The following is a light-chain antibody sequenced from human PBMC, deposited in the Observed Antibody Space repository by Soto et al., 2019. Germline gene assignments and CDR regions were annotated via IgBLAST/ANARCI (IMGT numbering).Light chain of an antibody. CDR2: GAS. J-gene: IGKJ1*01. CDR3: QQDDQWLT. Sequence: ETVMTQSPATLSVSPGERATFSCRASQSINTNLAWFQLKPGQSPRLLIYGASTRAAGIPARCSGSGSGTESSLTISSLQSEDFVVFFCQQDDQWLTFCQGTKVEVK. V-gene: IGKV3-15*01. CDR1: QSINTN.